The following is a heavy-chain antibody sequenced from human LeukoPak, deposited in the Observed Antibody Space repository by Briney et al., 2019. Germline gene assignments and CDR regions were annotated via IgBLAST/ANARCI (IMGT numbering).Heavy chain of an antibody. V-gene: IGHV3-7*01. CDR1: GFAFSGYW. Sequence: GGSLRLACAAPGFAFSGYWMAWVRQAPRRGLEWVANIKEDGSVSIYVESVKGRFTISRDNAKNSLYLQMNSLRAEDRAVYYCARDNYYKMDVWGRGTTVTVSS. J-gene: IGHJ6*03. CDR2: IKEDGSVS. CDR3: ARDNYYKMDV.